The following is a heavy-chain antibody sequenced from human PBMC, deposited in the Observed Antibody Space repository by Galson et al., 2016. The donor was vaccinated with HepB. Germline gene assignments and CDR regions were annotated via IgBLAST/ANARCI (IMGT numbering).Heavy chain of an antibody. Sequence: SETLSLTCTVSGGSVRSATYYWSWIRQPPGKGLEWIGYIYYSGNTNYNPSLKSRDTISLDTSKNQFSLKLSSVTAADTALYFCARERTFISPWGQGTLVTVSS. CDR1: GGSVRSATYY. V-gene: IGHV4-61*01. CDR2: IYYSGNT. J-gene: IGHJ5*02. CDR3: ARERTFISP. D-gene: IGHD3-10*01.